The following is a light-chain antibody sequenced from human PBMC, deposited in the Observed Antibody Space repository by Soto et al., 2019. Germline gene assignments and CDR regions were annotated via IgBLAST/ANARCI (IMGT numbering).Light chain of an antibody. CDR3: QQYGSSPSYT. Sequence: EIVLTQSPGTLSLSPGERATLSCRASQSVSSSYLAWYQQKPGQAPRLLIYGASSRATGIPDRFSGSGSGTDFTLTISRLEPEDFAVYDWQQYGSSPSYTFGQGTKLEIK. CDR1: QSVSSSY. V-gene: IGKV3-20*01. CDR2: GAS. J-gene: IGKJ2*01.